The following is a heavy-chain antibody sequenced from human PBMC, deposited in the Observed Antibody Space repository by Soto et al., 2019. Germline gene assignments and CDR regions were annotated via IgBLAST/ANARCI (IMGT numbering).Heavy chain of an antibody. V-gene: IGHV3-74*01. CDR2: IYFDGITT. Sequence: GDLRLSSKAAGFSLNTHWMHRVRQAPGKGLVWVSRIYFDGITTNYADSVKGRLTVSRDNAKNTVYLHVNTLRDEDTDVYYCARGGAMGVDYWGQGTLATVSS. CDR3: ARGGAMGVDY. J-gene: IGHJ4*02. D-gene: IGHD1-26*01. CDR1: GFSLNTHW.